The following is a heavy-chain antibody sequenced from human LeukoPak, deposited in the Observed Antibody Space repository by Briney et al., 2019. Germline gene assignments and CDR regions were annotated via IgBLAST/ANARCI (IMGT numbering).Heavy chain of an antibody. J-gene: IGHJ4*02. Sequence: ASVTVSFTASGYIFTGYYIHWLRQAPGQGLEYLGWINPNGGATKYTQKFQGRVTMTRDTSINTAYMELSSLRSDDTAVYYCARLAFYDFWSGYLDSWGQGTLVTVSS. CDR3: ARLAFYDFWSGYLDS. CDR2: INPNGGAT. CDR1: GYIFTGYY. V-gene: IGHV1-2*02. D-gene: IGHD3-3*01.